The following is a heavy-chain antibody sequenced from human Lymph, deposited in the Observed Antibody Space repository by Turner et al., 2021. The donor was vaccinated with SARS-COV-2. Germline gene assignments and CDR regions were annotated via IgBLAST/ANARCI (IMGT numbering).Heavy chain of an antibody. D-gene: IGHD3-10*01. CDR2: IYTSGST. CDR3: ARVLKIPRELLWFGEPEGDNWFDP. J-gene: IGHJ5*02. CDR1: GGSISSYY. Sequence: QVQLQESGPGLVKPSETLSLTCTVSGGSISSYYWRWIRQPAGKGLEWIGRIYTSGSTNYNPSLKSRVTMSVDTSKNQFSLELSSVTAADTAVYYCARVLKIPRELLWFGEPEGDNWFDPWGQGTLVTVSS. V-gene: IGHV4-4*07.